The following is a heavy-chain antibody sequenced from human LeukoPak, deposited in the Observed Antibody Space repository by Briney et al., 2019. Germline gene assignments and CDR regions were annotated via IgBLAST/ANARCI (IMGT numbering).Heavy chain of an antibody. Sequence: GGSLRLSCVASGFTFSSSGMHWVRQAPGKGLEWVALIWYDGINEYYADSVKGRFTISRDNSKNTLYLQMNSLRAEDTAVYYCAREAVTRNYFDYWGQGTLVTVSS. CDR2: IWYDGINE. CDR3: AREAVTRNYFDY. V-gene: IGHV3-33*01. D-gene: IGHD4-17*01. CDR1: GFTFSSSG. J-gene: IGHJ4*02.